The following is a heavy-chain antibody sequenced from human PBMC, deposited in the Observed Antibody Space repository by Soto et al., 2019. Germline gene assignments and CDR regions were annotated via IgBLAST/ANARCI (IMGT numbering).Heavy chain of an antibody. D-gene: IGHD2-15*01. V-gene: IGHV1-24*01. Sequence: ASVKVSCKVSGYTLTELSMHWVRQAPGKGLEWMGGFDPEDGETIYAQKFQGRVTMTEDTSTDTAYMELSSLRSEDTAVYCCAGIGRYCSGGTCSGGYAFEMWGKGKMGT. CDR2: FDPEDGET. CDR3: AGIGRYCSGGTCSGGYAFEM. J-gene: IGHJ3*02. CDR1: GYTLTELS.